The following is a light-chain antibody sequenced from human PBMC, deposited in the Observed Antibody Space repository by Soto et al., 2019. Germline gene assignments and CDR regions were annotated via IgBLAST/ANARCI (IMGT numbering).Light chain of an antibody. CDR3: QRYTDWPLT. J-gene: IGKJ1*01. CDR1: QSVRGY. V-gene: IGKV3-11*01. Sequence: IVFTQSPATLSVSPGEIATPSPRASQSVRGYLAWYQQKPGQAPRLLIYDSGNRATGIPARFSGSGSGTDFTLTISRLEPEDFAVYYCQRYTDWPLTLGQGTKVDI. CDR2: DSG.